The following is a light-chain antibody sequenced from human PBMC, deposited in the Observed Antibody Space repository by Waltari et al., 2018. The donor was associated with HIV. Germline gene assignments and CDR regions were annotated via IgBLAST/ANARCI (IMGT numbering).Light chain of an antibody. Sequence: KVMTQSPATLSVSPGEGATLSCRASQSVSTNVAWYQQRPGQAPRLLIYGASTRATDIPARFSGSGSGTEFTLTISSLKSEDFAVYYCQQYNNWPPFTFGPGTKVEIK. CDR1: QSVSTN. CDR3: QQYNNWPPFT. V-gene: IGKV3-15*01. J-gene: IGKJ3*01. CDR2: GAS.